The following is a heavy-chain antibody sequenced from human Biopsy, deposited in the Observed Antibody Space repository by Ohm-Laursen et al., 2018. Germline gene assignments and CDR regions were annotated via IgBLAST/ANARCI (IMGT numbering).Heavy chain of an antibody. CDR2: IYYSVMT. V-gene: IGHV4-59*08. CDR3: ARHPTGFWFDP. CDR1: GGSISSDY. J-gene: IGHJ5*02. Sequence: GTLSLTCTVSGGSISSDYWSWIRQTPGKGLEWIGYIYYSVMTNYNPSLQSRVTISVDTSTNQFSLKVSSVTAADTALYFCARHPTGFWFDPWGHGTLVTVSS.